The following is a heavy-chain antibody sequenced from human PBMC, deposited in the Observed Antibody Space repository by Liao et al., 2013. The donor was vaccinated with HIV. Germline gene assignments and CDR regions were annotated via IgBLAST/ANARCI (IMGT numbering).Heavy chain of an antibody. D-gene: IGHD3-3*01. CDR2: SIIVGAP. J-gene: IGHJ4*02. Sequence: QLQLQESGPGLVKASETLSLTCTVSGGSISSSRYYWGWIRQPPGRGWSGLGVSIIVGAPYYSPSLKSRVTISLDMSRNHFSLQLKSVTAADTAVYYCARDLVYDFWSGYYLDYWGPGNPGHRLL. CDR1: GGSISSSRYY. V-gene: IGHV4-39*07. CDR3: ARDLVYDFWSGYYLDY.